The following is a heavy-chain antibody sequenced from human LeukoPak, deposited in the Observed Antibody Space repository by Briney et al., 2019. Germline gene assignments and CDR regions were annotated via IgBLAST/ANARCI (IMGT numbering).Heavy chain of an antibody. Sequence: SETLSLTCAVSGGSISSSNWWRWVRQPPGKGLEWIGEIYHSGTANYNPSLKSRVTISVDKSKNQFSLKLSSVTAADTAAYYCARAPNWKHFDYWGQGTLVTVSS. V-gene: IGHV4-4*02. CDR2: IYHSGTA. CDR1: GGSISSSNW. CDR3: ARAPNWKHFDY. J-gene: IGHJ4*02. D-gene: IGHD1-1*01.